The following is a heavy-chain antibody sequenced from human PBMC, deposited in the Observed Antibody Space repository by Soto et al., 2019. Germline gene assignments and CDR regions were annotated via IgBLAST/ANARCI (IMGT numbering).Heavy chain of an antibody. J-gene: IGHJ4*02. CDR1: GYTFTSYG. D-gene: IGHD1-1*01. CDR3: ARGGYGDY. V-gene: IGHV1-18*01. CDR2: ISAHNGNT. Sequence: QVRLVQSGAEVKKPGASVKVSCKASGYTFTSYGITWVRQAPGQGLEWMGWISAHNGNTDYAQTLQGRVIVTRDTSTSPANMELRSLISDDTAVYYCARGGYGDYWGQGAPVTVSS.